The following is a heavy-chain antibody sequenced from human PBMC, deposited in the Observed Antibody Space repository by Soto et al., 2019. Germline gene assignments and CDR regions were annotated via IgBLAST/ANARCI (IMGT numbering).Heavy chain of an antibody. CDR2: IYYSGST. Sequence: QVQLQESGPGLVKPSQTLSLTCTVSGGSISSGGYYWSWIRQHPGKGLEWIGYIYYSGSTYYNPSLKSRVTISVDTSKNQFSLKLSAVVAADTAVYYCARVYICYADAFDIWGQGTMVTVSS. D-gene: IGHD3-16*01. CDR3: ARVYICYADAFDI. J-gene: IGHJ3*02. V-gene: IGHV4-31*03. CDR1: GGSISSGGYY.